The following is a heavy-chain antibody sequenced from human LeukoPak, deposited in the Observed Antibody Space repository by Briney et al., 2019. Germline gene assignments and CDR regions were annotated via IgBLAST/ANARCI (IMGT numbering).Heavy chain of an antibody. V-gene: IGHV1-18*01. CDR2: ISTSNGNT. J-gene: IGHJ4*02. CDR3: ARVWNYVWGNYRSQYYFDY. CDR1: GYTFSRYG. D-gene: IGHD3-16*02. Sequence: ASVKVSCKASGYTFSRYGVTGVRQAPGQGLAWIAWISTSNGNTNYAQEVHGRVTMTTDTSTSTTYMELRSLRSADTAVYYCARVWNYVWGNYRSQYYFDYWGQGNLVTVSS.